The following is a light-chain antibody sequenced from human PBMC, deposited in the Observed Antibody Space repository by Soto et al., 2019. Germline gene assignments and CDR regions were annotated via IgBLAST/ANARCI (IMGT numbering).Light chain of an antibody. V-gene: IGLV2-8*01. CDR3: SSYAGSNNS. CDR2: EVS. Sequence: QSVLTQPPSASGSPGQSVTISCTGTSSDVGGYNYVSWYQQHPGKAPKLMIYEVSKRPSGVPDRFSGSKSGNTASLTVSGLQAEDEADYYCSSYAGSNNSFRTGTKLTVL. J-gene: IGLJ1*01. CDR1: SSDVGGYNY.